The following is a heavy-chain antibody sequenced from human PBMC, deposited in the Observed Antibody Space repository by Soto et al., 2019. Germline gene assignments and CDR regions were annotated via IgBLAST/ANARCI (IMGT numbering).Heavy chain of an antibody. CDR1: GFTCRSYD. CDR3: AKATATGGGAFDI. CDR2: ILVGGST. D-gene: IGHD3-9*01. J-gene: IGHJ3*02. Sequence: GGSLRLSCAASGFTCRSYDMSWVRQAPGKGLEWVSTILVGGSTHYPDSVKGRFTISRDDSRNTVFLQMNSLTAGDTAVYYCAKATATGGGAFDICGQGTMVTVSS. V-gene: IGHV3-23*01.